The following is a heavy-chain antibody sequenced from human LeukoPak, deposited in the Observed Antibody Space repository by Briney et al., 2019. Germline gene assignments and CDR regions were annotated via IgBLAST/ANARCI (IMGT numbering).Heavy chain of an antibody. CDR2: MNPNSGNT. CDR1: GYTFTSYD. D-gene: IGHD6-13*01. Sequence: ASVKVSCKASGYTFTSYDINWLRQATGQGLEWMGWMNPNSGNTGYAQKFQGRVTITRNISISTAYMELSSLRSEDTAVYYCARARGGGSSWYVSFDYWGQGTLVTVSS. J-gene: IGHJ4*02. V-gene: IGHV1-8*03. CDR3: ARARGGGSSWYVSFDY.